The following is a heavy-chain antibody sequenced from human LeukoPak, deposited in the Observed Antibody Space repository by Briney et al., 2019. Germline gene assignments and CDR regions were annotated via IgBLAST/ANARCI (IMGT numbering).Heavy chain of an antibody. J-gene: IGHJ4*02. CDR3: ARASVGYRDFRFDY. D-gene: IGHD2-2*03. CDR1: GYTFTSYA. V-gene: IGHV1-3*01. CDR2: INAGNGNT. Sequence: VSVKVSCKASGYTFTSYAMHWVRQAPGQRLEWMGWINAGNGNTKYSQKFQGRVTITRDTSASTAYMELSSLRSEDTAVYYCARASVGYRDFRFDYWGQGTLVTVSS.